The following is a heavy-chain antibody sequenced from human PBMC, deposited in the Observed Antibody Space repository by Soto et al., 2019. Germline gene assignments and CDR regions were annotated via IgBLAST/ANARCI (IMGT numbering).Heavy chain of an antibody. CDR3: EKDGDYGDYPSAFDI. J-gene: IGHJ3*02. V-gene: IGHV3-23*01. CDR2: ISGSGGST. Sequence: VGSLRLSCAASGFTCSSYAMSWVRQAPGKGLEWVSAISGSGGSTYYADSVKGRFTISRDNSKNTLYLQMNSLRAEDTAVYYCEKDGDYGDYPSAFDIWGQGTMVTVSS. CDR1: GFTCSSYA. D-gene: IGHD4-17*01.